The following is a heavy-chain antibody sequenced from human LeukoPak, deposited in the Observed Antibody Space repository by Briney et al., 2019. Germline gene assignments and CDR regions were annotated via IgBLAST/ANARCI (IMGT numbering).Heavy chain of an antibody. CDR3: ARVRLADYYDSSGYSGGPYFDY. Sequence: PSETLSLTCAVSGGSISSSNWWSWVRQPPGKGLEWIGVIYHSGSTNYNPSLKSRVTISVDKSKNQFSLKLSSVTAADTAVYYCARVRLADYYDSSGYSGGPYFDYWGQGTLVTVSS. D-gene: IGHD3-22*01. CDR1: GGSISSSNW. CDR2: IYHSGST. V-gene: IGHV4-4*02. J-gene: IGHJ4*02.